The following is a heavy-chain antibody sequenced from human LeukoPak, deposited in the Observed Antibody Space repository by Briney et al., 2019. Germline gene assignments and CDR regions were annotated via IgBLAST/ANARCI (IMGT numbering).Heavy chain of an antibody. CDR1: GFTFDDYA. Sequence: PGGSLGLSCAASGFTFDDYAMHWVRQAPGKGLEWVSGISWNSGSIGYADSVKGRFTISRDNAKNSLYLQMNSLRAEDTALYYCAKDMYSSSRDAFDIWGQGTMVTVSS. V-gene: IGHV3-9*01. D-gene: IGHD6-13*01. CDR2: ISWNSGSI. J-gene: IGHJ3*02. CDR3: AKDMYSSSRDAFDI.